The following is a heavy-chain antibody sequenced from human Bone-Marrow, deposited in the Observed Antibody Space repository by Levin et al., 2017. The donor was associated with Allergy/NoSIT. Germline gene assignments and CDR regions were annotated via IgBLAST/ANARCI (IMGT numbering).Heavy chain of an antibody. V-gene: IGHV1-2*02. J-gene: IGHJ4*02. D-gene: IGHD6-13*01. CDR3: ERERGEVSSWQFDY. Sequence: GESLKISCKTSGYTFTAYYMHWVRQAPGQGLEWMGWINPNRGGTNYAQKFQGRVTMTRDTSISTAYMELSKVKSDDTAVYSCERERGEVSSWQFDYWGQGTLVTVSS. CDR1: GYTFTAYY. CDR2: INPNRGGT.